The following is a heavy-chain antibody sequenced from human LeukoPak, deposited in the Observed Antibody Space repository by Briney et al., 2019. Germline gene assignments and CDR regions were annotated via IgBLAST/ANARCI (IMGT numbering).Heavy chain of an antibody. Sequence: SETLSLTCTVSGGSISSSSYYWGWIRQPPGKGLEWIGSIYYSGSTYYNPSLTSRVTISVDTSKNQCSLKLSSVTAADTAVYYCARHSGNYDILTGYSQTYIDYWGQGTLVTVSS. CDR1: GGSISSSSYY. V-gene: IGHV4-39*01. J-gene: IGHJ4*02. CDR2: IYYSGST. D-gene: IGHD3-9*01. CDR3: ARHSGNYDILTGYSQTYIDY.